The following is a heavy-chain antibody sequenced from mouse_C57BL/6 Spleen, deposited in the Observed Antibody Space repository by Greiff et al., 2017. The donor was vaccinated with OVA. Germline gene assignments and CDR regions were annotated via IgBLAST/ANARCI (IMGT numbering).Heavy chain of an antibody. D-gene: IGHD2-4*01. CDR2: IYWDDDK. CDR1: GFSLSTSGMG. V-gene: IGHV8-12*01. Sequence: QVTLKESGPGILQPSQTLSLTCSFSGFSLSTSGMGVSWIRQPSGKGLEWLAHIYWDDDKRYNPSLKSRLTISKDTSRNQVFLKITSVDTADTATYYCARKGGIYYDYFDYWGQGTTLTVSS. CDR3: ARKGGIYYDYFDY. J-gene: IGHJ2*01.